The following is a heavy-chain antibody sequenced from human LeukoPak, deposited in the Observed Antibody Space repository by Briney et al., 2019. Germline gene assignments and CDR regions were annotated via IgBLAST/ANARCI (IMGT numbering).Heavy chain of an antibody. D-gene: IGHD2-15*01. J-gene: IGHJ6*03. CDR3: AKLPRSYAPANYFYYYLDV. V-gene: IGHV3-30*18. CDR1: GFTFSSYS. Sequence: PGGSLRLSCAASGFTFSSYSMQWVRQTPGKGLEWVGIMSNSGENTFYGEAVKGRFTISRDNSQNTLYLQMNSLRPEDTAVYYCAKLPRSYAPANYFYYYLDVWGKGTTVTISS. CDR2: MSNSGENT.